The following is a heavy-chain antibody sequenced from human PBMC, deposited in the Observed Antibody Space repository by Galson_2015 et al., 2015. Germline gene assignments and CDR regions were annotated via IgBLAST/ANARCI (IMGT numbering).Heavy chain of an antibody. CDR3: ARPNSSSLDRFDY. Sequence: SVKVSCKASGYTFTGYYMHWVRQAPGQGLEWMGRSNPNSGGTNYAQKFQGRVNMTRDTSISTAYMELSRLRSDDTAVYYCARPNSSSLDRFDYSCQATLVPVSS. CDR1: GYTFTGYY. V-gene: IGHV1-2*06. D-gene: IGHD6-13*01. CDR2: SNPNSGGT. J-gene: IGHJ4*02.